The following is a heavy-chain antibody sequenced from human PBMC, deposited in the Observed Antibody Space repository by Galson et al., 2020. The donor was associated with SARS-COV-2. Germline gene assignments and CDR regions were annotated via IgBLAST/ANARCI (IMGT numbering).Heavy chain of an antibody. CDR2: ISYDGSNK. J-gene: IGHJ3*02. Sequence: GESLKISCAASGFTFSSYAMHWVRQAPGKGLEWVAVISYDGSNKYYADSVKGRFTISRDNSKNTLYLQMNSLRAEDTAVYYCARDLTGNDAFDIWGQGIMVT. CDR3: ARDLTGNDAFDI. V-gene: IGHV3-30*04. CDR1: GFTFSSYA.